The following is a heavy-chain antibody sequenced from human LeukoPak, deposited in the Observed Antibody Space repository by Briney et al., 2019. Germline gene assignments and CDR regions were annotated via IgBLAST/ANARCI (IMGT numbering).Heavy chain of an antibody. D-gene: IGHD3-10*01. V-gene: IGHV3-48*04. CDR3: ARDMGAFDI. J-gene: IGHJ3*02. Sequence: GGSLRLSCAASGFTFSSYSMNWVRQAPGKGLEWVSYISNSSSTIYYADSVKGRFTISRDNAKNSLYLQMNSLRAEDTAVYYCARDMGAFDIWGQGTMVTVSS. CDR2: ISNSSSTI. CDR1: GFTFSSYS.